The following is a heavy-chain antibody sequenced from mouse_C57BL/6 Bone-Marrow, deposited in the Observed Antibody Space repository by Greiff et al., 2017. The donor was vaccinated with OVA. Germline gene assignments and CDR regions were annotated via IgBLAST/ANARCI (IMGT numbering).Heavy chain of an antibody. CDR3: ARRSYGNYLDY. V-gene: IGHV5-15*04. CDR1: GFTFSDYG. D-gene: IGHD2-1*01. J-gene: IGHJ2*01. Sequence: DVHLVESGGGLVQPGGSLKLSCAASGFTFSDYGMAWVRQAPRKGPEWVAFISNLAYSIYYADTVTGRFTISRENAKNTLYLEMSSLRSEDTAMYYCARRSYGNYLDYWGQGTTLTVSS. CDR2: ISNLAYSI.